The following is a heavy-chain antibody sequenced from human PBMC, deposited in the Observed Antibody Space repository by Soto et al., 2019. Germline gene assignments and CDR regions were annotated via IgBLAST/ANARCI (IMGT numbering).Heavy chain of an antibody. CDR3: AKITTNQPSSGSYSNTPPYYGMDV. D-gene: IGHD1-26*01. CDR2: ISGSGGST. CDR1: GFTFSSYA. J-gene: IGHJ6*02. Sequence: GESLKISCAASGFTFSSYAMSWVHQAPGKGLEWVSAISGSGGSTYYADSVKGRFTISRDNSKNTLYLQMNSLRAEDTAVYYCAKITTNQPSSGSYSNTPPYYGMDVWGQGTTVTVSS. V-gene: IGHV3-23*01.